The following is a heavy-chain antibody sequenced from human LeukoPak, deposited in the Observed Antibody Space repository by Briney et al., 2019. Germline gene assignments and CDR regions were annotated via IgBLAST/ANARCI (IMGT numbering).Heavy chain of an antibody. J-gene: IGHJ3*01. CDR3: VRDLDWGAFDV. D-gene: IGHD3/OR15-3a*01. V-gene: IGHV3-23*01. Sequence: VGSLRVSCAAPEFCFSSHVVYSVPETPRKGRGCVSGICRTGDITYSAVSVMGRFTIARDNRKSTVSLQMNSLRAEDTALYHCVRDLDWGAFDVWGQGTVVTVSS. CDR2: ICRTGDIT. CDR1: EFCFSSHV.